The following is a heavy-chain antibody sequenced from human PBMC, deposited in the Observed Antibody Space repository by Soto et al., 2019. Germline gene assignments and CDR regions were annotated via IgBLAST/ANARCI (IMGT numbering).Heavy chain of an antibody. Sequence: QVQLVESGGGVGQPGTSLRLSCVVSGFTLRGYVIHWFSQAPGKGLEWVALTSYDGSNNFYGDSVKGRFTISRHNSRNTVELQMDSLTFDDTALYYCARWGTTGGLDVWGQGTLVSVSS. J-gene: IGHJ4*02. CDR3: ARWGTTGGLDV. V-gene: IGHV3-33*05. D-gene: IGHD3-16*01. CDR2: TSYDGSNN. CDR1: GFTLRGYV.